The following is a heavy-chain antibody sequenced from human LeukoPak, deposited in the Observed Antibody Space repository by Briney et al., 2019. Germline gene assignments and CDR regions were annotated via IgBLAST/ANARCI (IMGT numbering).Heavy chain of an antibody. CDR2: IYHSGST. CDR3: ARASGFGELLKGKRWFDP. D-gene: IGHD3-10*01. J-gene: IGHJ5*02. CDR1: GGSISSGGYS. V-gene: IGHV4-30-2*01. Sequence: SQTLSLTCAVYGGSISSGGYSWSWIRQPPGKGLEWIGYIYHSGSTYYNPSLKSRVTISVDRSKNQFSLKLSSVTAADTAVYYCARASGFGELLKGKRWFDPWGQGTLVTVSS.